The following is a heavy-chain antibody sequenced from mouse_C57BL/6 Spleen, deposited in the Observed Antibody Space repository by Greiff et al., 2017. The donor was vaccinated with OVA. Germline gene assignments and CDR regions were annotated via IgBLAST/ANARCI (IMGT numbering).Heavy chain of an antibody. V-gene: IGHV5-4*03. CDR2: ISDGGSYT. CDR1: GFTFSSYA. Sequence: EVKLVESGGGLVKPGGSLKLSCAASGFTFSSYAMSWVRQTPEKRLEWVATISDGGSYTYYPDNVKGRFTISRDNAKNNLYLQMSHLKSEDTAMYYCARGYYYGSSYWYFDVWGTGTTDTVSS. CDR3: ARGYYYGSSYWYFDV. D-gene: IGHD1-1*01. J-gene: IGHJ1*03.